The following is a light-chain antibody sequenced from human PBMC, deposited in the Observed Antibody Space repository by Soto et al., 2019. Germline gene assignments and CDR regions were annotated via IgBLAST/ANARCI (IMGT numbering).Light chain of an antibody. CDR3: QYYDSSLSAYV. CDR2: SNN. J-gene: IGLJ1*01. CDR1: RANIGAGLD. Sequence: QSVLTQPPSWSGAPGQRVTISCTGSRANIGAGLDVHWYQQLPRTAPKLLIYSNNNRPSGVPDRFSVSRSATSASLAITGLHAADEADYYCQYYDSSLSAYVFGTGTKVTVL. V-gene: IGLV1-40*01.